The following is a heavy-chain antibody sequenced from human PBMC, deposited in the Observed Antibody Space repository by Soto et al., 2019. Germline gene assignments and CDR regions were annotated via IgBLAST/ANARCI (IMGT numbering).Heavy chain of an antibody. CDR2: IYYSGST. CDR1: GGSISSGGYY. Sequence: QVQLQESGPGLVKPSQTLSLTCTVSGGSISSGGYYWSWIRQHPGKGLEWIGYIYYSGSTYYNPSLKSRVTISVDTAKNQFSLKLSSVTAADTAVYYWARVGGTERDCSGGSCYVAFDIWGQGTMVTVSS. J-gene: IGHJ3*02. D-gene: IGHD2-15*01. V-gene: IGHV4-31*03. CDR3: ARVGGTERDCSGGSCYVAFDI.